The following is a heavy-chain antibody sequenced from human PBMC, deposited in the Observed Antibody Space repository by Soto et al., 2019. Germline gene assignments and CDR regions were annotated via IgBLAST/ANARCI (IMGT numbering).Heavy chain of an antibody. Sequence: GGSLRLSCAASGFTVSSNYMSWVRQAPGKGLEWVSVIYSEGSTYYADSVKGRFTISRDNTKNTLYLQMNSLRAEDTAVYYCARAPYEEYCSGGSCYWPFDYWGQGTLVTVSS. CDR1: GFTVSSNY. J-gene: IGHJ4*02. CDR3: ARAPYEEYCSGGSCYWPFDY. V-gene: IGHV3-53*01. CDR2: IYSEGST. D-gene: IGHD2-15*01.